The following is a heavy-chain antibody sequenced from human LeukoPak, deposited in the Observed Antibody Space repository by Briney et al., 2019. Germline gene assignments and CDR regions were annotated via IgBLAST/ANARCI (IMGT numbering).Heavy chain of an antibody. CDR3: AEVPGGTYYFDY. Sequence: GGSLRLSCAASGFTFSIYAMSWVRQAPGKGLEWVSAISGSGGSTYYADSVKGRFTISRDNSKNTLYLQMNSLRAEDTAVYYCAEVPGGTYYFDYWGQGTLVTVSS. CDR2: ISGSGGST. J-gene: IGHJ4*02. CDR1: GFTFSIYA. D-gene: IGHD1-1*01. V-gene: IGHV3-23*01.